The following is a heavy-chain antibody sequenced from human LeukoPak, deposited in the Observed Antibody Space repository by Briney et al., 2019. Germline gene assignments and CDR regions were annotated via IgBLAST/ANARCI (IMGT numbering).Heavy chain of an antibody. D-gene: IGHD5/OR15-5a*01. CDR1: GGSVSGGSYY. V-gene: IGHV4-61*01. CDR2: FYYTGST. J-gene: IGHJ4*02. CDR3: ASGQFLVSNVY. Sequence: PSETPSLTCTVSGGSVSGGSYYWSWIRQPPGKGLEWIGYFYYTGSTNYNPSLKSRVTISVDASKNQFSLRLSSVTAADTAVYYCASGQFLVSNVYWGQGILVTVSS.